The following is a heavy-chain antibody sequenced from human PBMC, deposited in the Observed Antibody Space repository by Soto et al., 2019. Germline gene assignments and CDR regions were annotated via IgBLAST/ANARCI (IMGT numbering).Heavy chain of an antibody. V-gene: IGHV4-39*01. CDR2: IYYSGST. D-gene: IGHD6-19*01. Sequence: QLQLQESGPGLVKPSETLSLTCTVSGGSISSSSYYWGWIRQPPGKGLEWIGSIYYSGSTYYNPSLKSRVTISVDTSKNQFSLKLSSVTAADTAVYYCASTPLALAVAGYWGQGTLVTVSS. J-gene: IGHJ4*02. CDR3: ASTPLALAVAGY. CDR1: GGSISSSSYY.